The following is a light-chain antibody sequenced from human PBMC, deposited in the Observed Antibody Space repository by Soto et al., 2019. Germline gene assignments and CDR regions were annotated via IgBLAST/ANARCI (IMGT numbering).Light chain of an antibody. V-gene: IGKV1-39*01. J-gene: IGKJ5*01. CDR1: SSNSMC. CDR2: GAS. CDR3: QQTYTTPEIT. Sequence: IRMNQSPSSVCASXGDRVTINSRSGSSNSMCLNRYPLKPGKASNILXXGASYLKSGGLTRLSGSGSGTDFTLIISSLQPGDFATYYCQQTYTTPEITFGQGTRLEIK.